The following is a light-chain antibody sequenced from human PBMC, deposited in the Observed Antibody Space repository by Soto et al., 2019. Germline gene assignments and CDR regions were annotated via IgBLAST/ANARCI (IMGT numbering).Light chain of an antibody. J-gene: IGKJ4*01. CDR3: GLGT. V-gene: IGKV2D-30*01. CDR1: QSLLCSDGKNS. CDR2: RVS. Sequence: DVVMIQSPPSLPVTLGQPASISCRSSQSLLCSDGKNSLNWFQQRPGQSPRRLIHRVSNWDSGVPDRFSGSGSGTDFTLKIRRVEAEDVGRLHTGLGTVGGGTKVEI.